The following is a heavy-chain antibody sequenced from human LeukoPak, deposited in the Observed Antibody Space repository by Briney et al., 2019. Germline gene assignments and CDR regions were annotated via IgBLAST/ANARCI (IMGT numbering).Heavy chain of an antibody. CDR3: ARGLNYGSGSYYNVYYYYGMDV. V-gene: IGHV4-30-2*01. CDR2: IYHSGST. J-gene: IGHJ6*02. D-gene: IGHD3-10*01. Sequence: SQTLSLTCAVSGGSISSGGYSWSWIRQPPGKGLEWIGYIYHSGSTYYNPSLKSRVTISVDTSKNQFSLKLSSVTAADTAVYYCARGLNYGSGSYYNVYYYYGMDVWGQGTTVTVSS. CDR1: GGSISSGGYS.